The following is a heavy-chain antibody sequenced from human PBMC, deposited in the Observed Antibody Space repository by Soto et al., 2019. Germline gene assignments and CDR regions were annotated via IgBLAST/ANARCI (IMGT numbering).Heavy chain of an antibody. D-gene: IGHD4-17*01. V-gene: IGHV4-31*03. Sequence: QVQLQESGPGLVKPSQTLSLTCTVSGGSISSGGYYWSWIRQHPGKGLEWIGYLYYSGSTYYNPSLKSRVTISVDTSKNQFSLKLSSVTAADTAVYYCARDIRTTVTTAFDIWGQGTMVTVSS. J-gene: IGHJ3*02. CDR3: ARDIRTTVTTAFDI. CDR1: GGSISSGGYY. CDR2: LYYSGST.